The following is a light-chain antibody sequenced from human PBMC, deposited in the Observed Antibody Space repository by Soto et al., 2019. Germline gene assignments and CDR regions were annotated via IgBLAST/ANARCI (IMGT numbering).Light chain of an antibody. CDR1: TGAVTSGHY. CDR2: DTT. CDR3: LLSYSGAVL. V-gene: IGLV7-46*01. J-gene: IGLJ2*01. Sequence: QTVVTQEPSLTVSPGGTVTLTCGSSTGAVTSGHYPYWFQQKPGQAPRTLIHDTTNKYSWTPARFSGSLLGGKAALTLSGAQPEDEADYYCLLSYSGAVLFGGGTKLTVL.